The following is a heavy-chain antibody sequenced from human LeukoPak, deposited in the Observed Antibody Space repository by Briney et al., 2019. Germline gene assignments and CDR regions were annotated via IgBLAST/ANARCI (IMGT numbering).Heavy chain of an antibody. CDR2: IKQDGSEK. V-gene: IGHV3-7*01. Sequence: GGSLRLSCAASGFTFSSYWMSWARQAPGKGLEWVANIKQDGSEKYYVDSVKGRFTISRDNAKNSLYLQMNSLRAEDTAVYYCARDGHDYIWGSYLNWGQGTLVTVSS. J-gene: IGHJ4*02. D-gene: IGHD3-16*02. CDR1: GFTFSSYW. CDR3: ARDGHDYIWGSYLN.